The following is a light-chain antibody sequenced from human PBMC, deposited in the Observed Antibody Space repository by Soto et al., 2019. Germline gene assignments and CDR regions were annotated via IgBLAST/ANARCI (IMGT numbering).Light chain of an antibody. J-gene: IGLJ3*02. CDR1: SGSVSTSHF. Sequence: QAVVTQEPSFSVSPGRTVTLTCGLSSGSVSTSHFPCWYQQTPGQAPRTLIYSTNTRSSGVPDRFSGSILGDKAALTITGAQADDESDYYCVLYMGSGIWVFGGGTKLTV. CDR2: STN. CDR3: VLYMGSGIWV. V-gene: IGLV8-61*01.